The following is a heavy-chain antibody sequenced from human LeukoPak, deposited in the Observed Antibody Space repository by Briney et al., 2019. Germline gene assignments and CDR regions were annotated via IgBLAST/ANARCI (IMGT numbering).Heavy chain of an antibody. CDR2: IYYSGST. CDR3: ARRYYGSSSFDY. J-gene: IGHJ4*02. Sequence: SETLSLTCTVSGDSITGSSHYWGWIRQPPGKGLEWIGSIYYSGSTYYNPSLKSRVTISVDTSKNQFSLKLSSVTAADTAVYYCARRYYGSSSFDYWGQGTLVTVSS. V-gene: IGHV4-39*01. CDR1: GDSITGSSHY. D-gene: IGHD3-10*01.